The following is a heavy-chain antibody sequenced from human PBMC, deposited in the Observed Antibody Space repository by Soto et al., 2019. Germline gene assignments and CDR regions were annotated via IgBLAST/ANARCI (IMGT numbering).Heavy chain of an antibody. V-gene: IGHV4-34*01. CDR3: ASRRDFWSGYYIGARYYYYMDV. D-gene: IGHD3-3*01. CDR2: INHSGST. J-gene: IGHJ6*03. CDR1: GGSFSGYY. Sequence: SETLSLTCAVYGGSFSGYYWSWIRQPPGKGLEWIGEINHSGSTNYNPSLKSRVTISVDTSKNQFSLKLSSVTAADTAVYYCASRRDFWSGYYIGARYYYYMDVWGKGTTVTVSS.